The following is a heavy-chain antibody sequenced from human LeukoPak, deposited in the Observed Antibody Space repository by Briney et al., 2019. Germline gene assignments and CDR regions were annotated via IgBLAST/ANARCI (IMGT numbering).Heavy chain of an antibody. J-gene: IGHJ4*02. CDR2: ISGSGGST. CDR1: GFTFSSYA. D-gene: IGHD3-22*01. Sequence: GGPLRLPCAASGFTFSSYAMSWVRQAPGKGLEWVSAISGSGGSTYYADSVKGRFTNSRDNSKNTLYLQMNSLRAEDTAVYYCAKDQYYDSSGYYWFWGQGTLVTVSS. CDR3: AKDQYYDSSGYYWF. V-gene: IGHV3-23*01.